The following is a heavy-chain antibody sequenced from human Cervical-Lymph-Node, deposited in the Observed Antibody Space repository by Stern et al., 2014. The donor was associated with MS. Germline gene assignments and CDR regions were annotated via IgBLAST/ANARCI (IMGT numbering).Heavy chain of an antibody. J-gene: IGHJ4*02. CDR1: GYSFHSYW. CDR3: ARRSYRGYDAFDLDY. V-gene: IGHV5-51*01. CDR2: IYPADSDT. Sequence: VQLVQSRAEVKKPGESLKISCQGSGYSFHSYWIAWVRQMPGKGLEYLGIIYPADSDTRYSPSFQGQVTISSDESASSAYLHWRSLKASDTATYYCARRSYRGYDAFDLDYWGQGTLVDVSS. D-gene: IGHD3-16*02.